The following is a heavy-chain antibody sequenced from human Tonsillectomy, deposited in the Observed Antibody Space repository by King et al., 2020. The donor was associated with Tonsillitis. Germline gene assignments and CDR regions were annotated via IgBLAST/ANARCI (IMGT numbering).Heavy chain of an antibody. CDR1: GYTFTSYA. Sequence: VQLVESGSELKKPGASVKVSCKASGYTFTSYAMNWVRQAPGQGLEWMGWINTNTGNPTYAQGFTGRFVFSLDTSVSTAYLQISSLKAEATAVYYCARDIGYSSSWYRKGGAFVIWGQGTMVTVSS. D-gene: IGHD6-13*01. V-gene: IGHV7-4-1*02. CDR3: ARDIGYSSSWYRKGGAFVI. CDR2: INTNTGNP. J-gene: IGHJ3*02.